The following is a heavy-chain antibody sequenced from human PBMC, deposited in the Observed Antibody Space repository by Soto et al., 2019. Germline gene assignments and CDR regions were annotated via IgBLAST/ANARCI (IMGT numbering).Heavy chain of an antibody. CDR1: GGSVTGFY. CDR2: IFHSGSS. Sequence: SETLSLTCTVSGGSVTGFYWSWIRQPPGKRLEWIGYIFHSGSSNYNPSLKSRVTISVDTSKSQVSLRLTSVTAADTAVYYCARAPGLGVANIDYWGRGALVTVCS. V-gene: IGHV4-59*02. CDR3: ARAPGLGVANIDY. J-gene: IGHJ4*02. D-gene: IGHD6-19*01.